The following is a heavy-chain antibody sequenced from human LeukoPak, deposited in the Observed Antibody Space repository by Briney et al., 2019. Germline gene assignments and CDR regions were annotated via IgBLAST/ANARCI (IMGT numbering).Heavy chain of an antibody. V-gene: IGHV3-7*02. CDR2: IKQDGSER. Sequence: PGGSLRLSCAASGFTFGSYWMTWVRQAPGKGLEWVANIKQDGSERYYVDSMKGRFTISRDNAKKSLWLQMNSLRAEDTAVYYCAIGYCSSDNCPDYWGQGTLVTVSS. J-gene: IGHJ4*02. D-gene: IGHD2-15*01. CDR3: AIGYCSSDNCPDY. CDR1: GFTFGSYW.